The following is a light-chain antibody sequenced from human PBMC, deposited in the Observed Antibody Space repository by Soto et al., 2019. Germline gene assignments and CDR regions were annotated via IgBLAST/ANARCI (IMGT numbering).Light chain of an antibody. V-gene: IGKV1-5*01. CDR3: HQYNRYST. Sequence: DIQMTQSPSTLTASVGDRVTITCRASQSISSWLAWFQQKPGKAPKPLIQDASILESGVPSRFSGSGSGTEFTLTISSMQPVDFATYYCHQYNRYSTFVGGNKVEIK. CDR2: DAS. J-gene: IGKJ4*01. CDR1: QSISSW.